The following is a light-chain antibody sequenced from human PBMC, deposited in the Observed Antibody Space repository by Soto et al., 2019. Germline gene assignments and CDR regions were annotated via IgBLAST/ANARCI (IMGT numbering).Light chain of an antibody. J-gene: IGKJ1*01. V-gene: IGKV3-15*01. CDR1: QSVGSN. Sequence: EIVMTQSPATLSVSPGERATLSCRASQSVGSNLAWYQQKPGQAPRLLMYDASTRATGIPARFSGSGSGTEFSLTITSLRSEDFVVYYCQQYYNQWTFGQGTKVDIK. CDR2: DAS. CDR3: QQYYNQWT.